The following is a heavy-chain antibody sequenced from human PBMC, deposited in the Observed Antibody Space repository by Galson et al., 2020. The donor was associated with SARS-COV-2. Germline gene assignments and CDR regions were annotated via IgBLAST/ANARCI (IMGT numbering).Heavy chain of an antibody. V-gene: IGHV4-59*01. D-gene: IGHD7-27*01. Sequence: SQTLSLTCTVSGGSISRYYWSWIRQSPGEGLEWIGYIYYSGSTNYNPSLMSRVTISVDTSKNQFSLKLSSVTAADTAVYYCARGGTWANFDYWGQGTLVTVSS. CDR2: IYYSGST. CDR3: ARGGTWANFDY. J-gene: IGHJ4*02. CDR1: GGSISRYY.